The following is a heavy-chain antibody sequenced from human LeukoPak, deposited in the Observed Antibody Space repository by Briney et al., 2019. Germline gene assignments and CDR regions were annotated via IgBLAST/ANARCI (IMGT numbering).Heavy chain of an antibody. Sequence: GGSLRLPCAASGFTVSSNYMSWVRQAPGKGLEWVSVIYSGGSTYYADSVKGRFTISRDNSKNTLYLQMNSLRAEDTAVYYCARVVKDYVWGSYVMDAFDIWGQGTMVTVSS. D-gene: IGHD3-16*01. V-gene: IGHV3-66*01. CDR3: ARVVKDYVWGSYVMDAFDI. CDR2: IYSGGST. J-gene: IGHJ3*02. CDR1: GFTVSSNY.